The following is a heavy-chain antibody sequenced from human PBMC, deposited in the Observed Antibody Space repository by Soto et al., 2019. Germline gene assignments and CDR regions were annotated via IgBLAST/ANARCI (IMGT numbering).Heavy chain of an antibody. D-gene: IGHD2-21*01. J-gene: IGHJ6*02. Sequence: GASVKVSCKASGYTFTDHYMHWVRQAPGQGLEWMGWINPNTGGTGYAQKFQGRVTMTRDTSISTASMDLSMLTSDDTATYYCARSLQPKIVGGMDVWGQGTTVTVSS. V-gene: IGHV1-2*02. CDR3: ARSLQPKIVGGMDV. CDR1: GYTFTDHY. CDR2: INPNTGGT.